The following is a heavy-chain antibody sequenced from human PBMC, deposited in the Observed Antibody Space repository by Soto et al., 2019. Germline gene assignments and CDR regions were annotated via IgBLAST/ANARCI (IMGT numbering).Heavy chain of an antibody. CDR3: ASSEAYYGSGSYEIMAFDP. J-gene: IGHJ5*02. CDR1: GGSISSYY. CDR2: IYYSGST. D-gene: IGHD3-10*01. V-gene: IGHV4-59*08. Sequence: SETLSLTCTVSGGSISSYYWSWIRQPPGKGLEWIGYIYYSGSTNYNPSLKSRVTISVDTSKNQFSLKLSSVTAADTAVYYCASSEAYYGSGSYEIMAFDPWGQGTLVTVSS.